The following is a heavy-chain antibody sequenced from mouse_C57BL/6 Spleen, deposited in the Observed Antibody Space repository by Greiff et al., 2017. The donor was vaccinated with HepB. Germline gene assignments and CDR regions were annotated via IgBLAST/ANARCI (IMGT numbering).Heavy chain of an antibody. V-gene: IGHV1-64*01. D-gene: IGHD2-4*01. CDR3: ARGIYDYSYYFDY. CDR2: IHPNSGST. Sequence: VQLQQPGAELVKPGASVKLSCKASGYTFTSYWMHWVKQRPGQGLEWIGMIHPNSGSTNYNEKFKSKATLTVDKSSSTAYMQLSSLTSEDSAVYYCARGIYDYSYYFDYWGQGTTLTVSS. CDR1: GYTFTSYW. J-gene: IGHJ2*01.